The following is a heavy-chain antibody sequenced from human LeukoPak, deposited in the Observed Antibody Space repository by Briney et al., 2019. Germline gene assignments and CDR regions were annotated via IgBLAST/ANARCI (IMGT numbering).Heavy chain of an antibody. J-gene: IGHJ4*02. CDR2: IYRGGST. CDR1: GFTVSSNY. Sequence: GGSLRLSCAASGFTVSSNYMSWVRQAPGKGLEWVSVIYRGGSTYYADSVKGRFTISRDNSKNTLYLQMNSLRAEDTAVYYCAKDLRGSGWYYFDYWGQGTLVTVSS. CDR3: AKDLRGSGWYYFDY. D-gene: IGHD6-19*01. V-gene: IGHV3-53*01.